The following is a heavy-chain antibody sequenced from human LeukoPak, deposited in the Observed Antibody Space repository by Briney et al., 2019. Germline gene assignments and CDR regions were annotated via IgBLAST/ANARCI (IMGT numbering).Heavy chain of an antibody. J-gene: IGHJ4*02. Sequence: GGSLRLSCAASGFTFSSYGMHWVRQAPGKGLEWVAVIWYDGSNKYYADSVKGRFTISRDNSKNTLYLQMNSLRAEDTAVYYCARDPSIAARRHFDYWGQGTLVTVSS. V-gene: IGHV3-33*01. D-gene: IGHD6-6*01. CDR1: GFTFSSYG. CDR2: IWYDGSNK. CDR3: ARDPSIAARRHFDY.